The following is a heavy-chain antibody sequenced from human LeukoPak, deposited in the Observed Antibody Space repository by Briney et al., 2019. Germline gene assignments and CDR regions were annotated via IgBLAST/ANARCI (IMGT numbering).Heavy chain of an antibody. CDR3: ARDGLEPASSWLSYDWFDP. D-gene: IGHD6-13*01. CDR1: GYTFTCYY. V-gene: IGHV1-2*02. J-gene: IGHJ5*02. CDR2: ITPNSGAT. Sequence: ASVKVSCKASGYTFTCYYMHWVRQAPGQGLEWMGWITPNSGATNYAQKFQGRVTMTRDTSISTAYMELSRLRSDDTAVYYCARDGLEPASSWLSYDWFDPWGQGTLVTVSS.